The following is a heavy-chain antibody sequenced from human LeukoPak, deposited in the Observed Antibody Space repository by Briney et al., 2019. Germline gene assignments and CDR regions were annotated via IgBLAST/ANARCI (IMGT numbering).Heavy chain of an antibody. J-gene: IGHJ4*02. Sequence: PSETLSLTCAVYGGSFSGYYWNWIRQSPGKGLEWVGRIKSKTDGGTTDYAAPVKGRFTISRDDSKNTVYLQMNSLRAEDTAVYYCTTAAEYNYDSSAYYQYDYWGQGTLVTVSS. D-gene: IGHD3-22*01. V-gene: IGHV3-15*07. CDR3: TTAAEYNYDSSAYYQYDY. CDR1: GGSFSGYY. CDR2: IKSKTDGGTT.